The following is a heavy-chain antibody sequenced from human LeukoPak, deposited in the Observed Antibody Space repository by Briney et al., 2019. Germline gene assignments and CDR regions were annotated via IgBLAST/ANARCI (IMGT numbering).Heavy chain of an antibody. J-gene: IGHJ4*02. Sequence: GGSLRLSCAASGFTVSSNYMSWVRQTPGKGLEWVSVIYSGGSTYYADSVKGRFTISRDNSKNTVYLQMNSLRVDDTAVYYCAKDKGDFFDYWGQGILVTVSS. CDR2: IYSGGST. CDR3: AKDKGDFFDY. CDR1: GFTVSSNY. V-gene: IGHV3-53*05.